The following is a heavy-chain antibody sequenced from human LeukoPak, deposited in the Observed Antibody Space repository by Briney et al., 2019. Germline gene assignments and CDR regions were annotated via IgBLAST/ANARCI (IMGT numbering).Heavy chain of an antibody. CDR1: GFTFSNYA. CDR2: IRHDGSDI. V-gene: IGHV3-30*02. J-gene: IGHJ2*01. CDR3: ARDSRFLEWLSWYFDL. Sequence: GGSPRLSCAASGFTFSNYAMHWVRQAPGKGLEWVAFIRHDGSDIYYADSVKGRFTISRDNSKNTLYLQMNSLRAEDTAVYYCARDSRFLEWLSWYFDLWGRGTLVTVSS. D-gene: IGHD3-3*01.